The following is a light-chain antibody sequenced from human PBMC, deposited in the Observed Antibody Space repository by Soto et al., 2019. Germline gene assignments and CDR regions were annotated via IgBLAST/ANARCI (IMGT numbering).Light chain of an antibody. CDR1: SSNIGSNT. J-gene: IGLJ2*01. Sequence: QSVLTQPPSASGTPGQRVTISCSGSSSNIGSNTVNWYQQLPGTAPKLLIYSHNQRPSGDPDRFSGSKSGTSASLAISGLQSEDEADYYCAAWDDSLNGVVFGGGTKVTVL. CDR3: AAWDDSLNGVV. CDR2: SHN. V-gene: IGLV1-44*01.